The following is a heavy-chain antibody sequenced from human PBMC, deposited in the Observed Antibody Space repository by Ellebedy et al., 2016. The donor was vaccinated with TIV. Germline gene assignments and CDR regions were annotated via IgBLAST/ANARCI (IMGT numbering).Heavy chain of an antibody. J-gene: IGHJ3*02. CDR3: ARNGVPVTSPVVPDDHWFMDI. D-gene: IGHD3-3*01. CDR2: VWYDRSNK. CDR1: GFIFRNYG. V-gene: IGHV3-33*08. Sequence: GESLKISCTTSGFIFRNYGMHWVRQAPGKGLEWVAFVWYDRSNKNYLDSVKGRFTISRDNSKNTLYLQMTALTAEDTAVYYCARNGVPVTSPVVPDDHWFMDIWGQGTMVTVSS.